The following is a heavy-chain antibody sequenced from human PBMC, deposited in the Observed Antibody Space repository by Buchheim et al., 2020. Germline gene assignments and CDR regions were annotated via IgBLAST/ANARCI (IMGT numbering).Heavy chain of an antibody. Sequence: EVQLVESGGGLVQPGGSLRLSCAASGFTFSSYSMNRVRQAPGKGLEWVSYISSSSSTIYYADSVKGRFTISRDNAKNSLYLQMNSLRAEDTAVYYCARGQYDFWSGWVYYYYGMDVWGQGTT. CDR1: GFTFSSYS. D-gene: IGHD3-3*01. J-gene: IGHJ6*02. V-gene: IGHV3-48*01. CDR3: ARGQYDFWSGWVYYYYGMDV. CDR2: ISSSSSTI.